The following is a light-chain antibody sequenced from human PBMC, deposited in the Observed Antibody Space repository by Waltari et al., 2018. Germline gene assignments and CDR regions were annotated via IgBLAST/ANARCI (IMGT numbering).Light chain of an antibody. V-gene: IGLV8-61*01. CDR1: SGSVSTTNY. CDR2: STD. CDR3: VLYMGRGIWV. J-gene: IGLJ3*02. Sequence: QTVVTQEPSFSVSPGGTVTLTCGLSSGSVSTTNYPSWYQQTPGQPPRTLIYSTDTRSSGVPDRFSGSILGNKAALTITGAQAYDESDYYCVLYMGRGIWVFGGGTKLTVL.